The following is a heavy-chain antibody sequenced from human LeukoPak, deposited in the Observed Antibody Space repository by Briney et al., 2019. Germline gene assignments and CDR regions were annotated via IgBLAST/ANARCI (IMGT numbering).Heavy chain of an antibody. V-gene: IGHV3-30*03. CDR3: AFLRRGAFDY. J-gene: IGHJ4*02. CDR2: ISYDGSNK. Sequence: GGPLRLSCAASGFTFSSYGMHWVRQAPGKGLEWVAVISYDGSNKYYADSVKGRFTISRDNSKNTLYLQMNSLRAEDTAVYYCAFLRRGAFDYWGQGTRVTVSS. CDR1: GFTFSSYG. D-gene: IGHD3-16*01.